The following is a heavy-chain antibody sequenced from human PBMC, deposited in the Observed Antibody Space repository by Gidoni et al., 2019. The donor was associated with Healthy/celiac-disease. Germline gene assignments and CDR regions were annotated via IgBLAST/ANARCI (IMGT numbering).Heavy chain of an antibody. D-gene: IGHD5-12*01. Sequence: EVQLVESGGGLVQPGRSLRLSCADSGFTVDDYAMHWGRQAPGKGLGWVSGISWNSGIIGYADSVKGRFTISRDNAKNSLYLQMNSLRAEDTALYYCAKDQRVAKIWTDAFDIWGQGTMVTVSS. J-gene: IGHJ3*02. V-gene: IGHV3-9*01. CDR2: ISWNSGII. CDR3: AKDQRVAKIWTDAFDI. CDR1: GFTVDDYA.